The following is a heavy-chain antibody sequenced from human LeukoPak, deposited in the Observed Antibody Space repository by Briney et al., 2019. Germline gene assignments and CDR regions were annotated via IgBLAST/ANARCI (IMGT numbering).Heavy chain of an antibody. Sequence: GGSLRLSCAASGFTFSSYWMHWVRQAPGKGLVWVSRINSDGSSTSYADSVKGRFTISRDNAKNTLYLQMNSPRAEDTAVYYCARAPVTTEHFYDYWGQGTLVTVSS. D-gene: IGHD4-17*01. CDR2: INSDGSST. CDR3: ARAPVTTEHFYDY. CDR1: GFTFSSYW. V-gene: IGHV3-74*01. J-gene: IGHJ4*02.